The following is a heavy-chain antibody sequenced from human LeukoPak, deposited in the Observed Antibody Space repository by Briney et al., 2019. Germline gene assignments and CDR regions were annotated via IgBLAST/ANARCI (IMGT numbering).Heavy chain of an antibody. CDR3: ARDHSGWLDY. D-gene: IGHD6-19*01. CDR2: MSYDGSNK. Sequence: GGSLRLSCAASGFTFSSYAMHWVRQAPGKGLEWVAVMSYDGSNKYYADSVKGRFTISRDNSKNTLYLQMNSLRAEDTAVYYCARDHSGWLDYWGQGTLVTVSS. CDR1: GFTFSSYA. J-gene: IGHJ4*02. V-gene: IGHV3-30*01.